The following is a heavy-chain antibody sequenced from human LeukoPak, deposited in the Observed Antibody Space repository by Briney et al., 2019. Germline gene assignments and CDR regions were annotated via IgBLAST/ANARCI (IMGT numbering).Heavy chain of an antibody. CDR3: ARVYCSGGSCYSWTGEGPYFDY. J-gene: IGHJ4*02. Sequence: ASVKVSCKASGYTFTGYYMHWVRQAPGQGLEWMGWINPNSGGTNYAQKFQGRVTMTRDKSISTAYMELSRLRSEDTAVYYCARVYCSGGSCYSWTGEGPYFDYWGQGTLVTVSS. CDR2: INPNSGGT. CDR1: GYTFTGYY. D-gene: IGHD2-15*01. V-gene: IGHV1-2*02.